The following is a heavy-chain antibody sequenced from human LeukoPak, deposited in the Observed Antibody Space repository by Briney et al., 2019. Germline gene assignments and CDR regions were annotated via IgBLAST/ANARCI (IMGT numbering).Heavy chain of an antibody. Sequence: ASVKVSCKASGYTFTSYGISWVRQAPGQGLEWMGWISAYNGNTNYAQKLQGRVTMTTDTSTSTAYMELRSLRSDDTAVYYCARSPDFSVTYYGVDYWGQGTLVTVSS. CDR2: ISAYNGNT. D-gene: IGHD4-17*01. J-gene: IGHJ4*02. CDR1: GYTFTSYG. V-gene: IGHV1-18*01. CDR3: ARSPDFSVTYYGVDY.